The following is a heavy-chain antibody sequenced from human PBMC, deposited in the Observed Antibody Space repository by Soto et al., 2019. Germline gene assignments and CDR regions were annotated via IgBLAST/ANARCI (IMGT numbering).Heavy chain of an antibody. CDR1: GFSLSTSGVG. CDR2: IYWYDDK. D-gene: IGHD6-6*01. Sequence: QITLKESGPTLVKPTQTLTLTCTFSGFSLSTSGVGVGWIRQPPGKALEWLALIYWYDDKRYSPSLKSRLTITKATSKNQGVLTMTTMDSMDPATYYFADYSRSSQCCLDPGGQGTLVTVSS. CDR3: ADYSRSSQCCLDP. V-gene: IGHV2-5*01. J-gene: IGHJ5*02.